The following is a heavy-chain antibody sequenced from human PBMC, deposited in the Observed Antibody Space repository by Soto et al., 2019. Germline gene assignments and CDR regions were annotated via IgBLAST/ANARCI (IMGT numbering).Heavy chain of an antibody. Sequence: EVQLVESGGGLVQPGGSLRLSCAASGFTFSSYWMHWVRQAPGKGPVWVSRINSDGSSTTYAESVKGRFTISRDNANNPLYLQMNSLRAEDTAVYYCARGGTYYVYYYGMDVWGQGTTVTVSS. D-gene: IGHD1-26*01. CDR2: INSDGSST. CDR3: ARGGTYYVYYYGMDV. J-gene: IGHJ6*02. V-gene: IGHV3-74*02. CDR1: GFTFSSYW.